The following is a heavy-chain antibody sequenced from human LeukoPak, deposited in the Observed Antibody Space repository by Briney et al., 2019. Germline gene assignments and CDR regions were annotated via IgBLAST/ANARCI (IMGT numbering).Heavy chain of an antibody. CDR2: ISGSGGST. V-gene: IGHV3-23*01. Sequence: GGSLRLSCAASGFTFSSYAMRWVRQAPGKGLEWVSAISGSGGSTYYADSVKGRFTISRDNSKNTLYLQMNSLRAEDTAVYYCARRNIAAAALDYWGQGTLVAVSS. CDR3: ARRNIAAAALDY. CDR1: GFTFSSYA. J-gene: IGHJ4*02. D-gene: IGHD6-13*01.